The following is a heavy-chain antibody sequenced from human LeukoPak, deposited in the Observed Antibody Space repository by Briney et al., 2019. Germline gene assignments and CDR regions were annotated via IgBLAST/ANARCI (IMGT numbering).Heavy chain of an antibody. CDR1: GFTFSSYG. J-gene: IGHJ6*02. CDR3: AKDQDHLVGATNYYGMDV. CDR2: ISYDESNI. V-gene: IGHV3-30*18. D-gene: IGHD1-26*01. Sequence: GTSLRLSCAASGFTFSSYGMHWVRQAPGKGLEWVAVISYDESNIYYADSVKGRFTISRDNSKNTLYLQMNSLRAEDTAVYYCAKDQDHLVGATNYYGMDVWGQGTTVTVSS.